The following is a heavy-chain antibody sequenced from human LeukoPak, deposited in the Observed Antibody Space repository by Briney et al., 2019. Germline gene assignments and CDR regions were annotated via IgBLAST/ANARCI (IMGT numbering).Heavy chain of an antibody. Sequence: ASVKVSCKASDDTFTGYYIHWVRQAPGQGLEWLGWINANTGGTSYAQKFQAGVTITRNTSINTAYIELSRLRSGDTAVYYCAKVRERGYSSKPFDLWGQGTMVTVSS. CDR2: INANTGGT. CDR3: AKVRERGYSSKPFDL. J-gene: IGHJ3*01. CDR1: DDTFTGYY. V-gene: IGHV1-2*02. D-gene: IGHD5-18*01.